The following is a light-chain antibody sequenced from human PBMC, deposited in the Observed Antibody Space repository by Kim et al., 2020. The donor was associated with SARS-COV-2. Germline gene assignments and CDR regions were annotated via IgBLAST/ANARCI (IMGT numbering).Light chain of an antibody. V-gene: IGLV3-21*04. CDR2: YDS. J-gene: IGLJ2*01. CDR1: DIGRQS. Sequence: APGETARLTCGGTDIGRQSVFWYQQKPGQAPVLVMSYDSDRASGIPERFSGSKSENTAALTVSRVEAGDEADYYCQIWDNGSDHVFFGGGTQLTVL. CDR3: QIWDNGSDHVF.